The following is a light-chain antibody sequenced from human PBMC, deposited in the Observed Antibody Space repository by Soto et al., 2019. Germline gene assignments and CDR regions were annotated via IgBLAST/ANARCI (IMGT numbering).Light chain of an antibody. V-gene: IGKV3D-20*02. CDR1: QSVSSSY. J-gene: IGKJ5*01. Sequence: EIVLTQSPGTLSLSPGERATLSFRASQSVSSSYLAWYQQKPGQAPRLLIYDASNRATGIPARFSGSGSGTDFTLTISSLEPEDFAVYYCQQRRNWQVTFGQGTRLEIK. CDR3: QQRRNWQVT. CDR2: DAS.